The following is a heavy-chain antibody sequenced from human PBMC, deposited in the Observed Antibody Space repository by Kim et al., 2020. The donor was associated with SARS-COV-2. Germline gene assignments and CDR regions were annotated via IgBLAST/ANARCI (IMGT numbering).Heavy chain of an antibody. J-gene: IGHJ5*01. V-gene: IGHV6-1*01. CDR3: ARGWLRSGFNS. CDR2: TFYSSRWYN. D-gene: IGHD5-12*01. Sequence: SQTLSLTCAISGDSVSINSAAWHWIRQSPSRGLEWLGRTFYSSRWYNDSAVSVKSRIIINPDTSKNQFSLQLNSVTPEDTAVYYCARGWLRSGFNSWGQGTLVTVSS. CDR1: GDSVSINSAA.